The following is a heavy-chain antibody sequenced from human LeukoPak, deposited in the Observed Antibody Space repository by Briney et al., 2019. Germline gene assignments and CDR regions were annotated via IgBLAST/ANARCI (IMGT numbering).Heavy chain of an antibody. CDR2: ISAYNGNT. V-gene: IGHV1-18*01. CDR3: ARPSIEWRNDAFDI. CDR1: GYTFTSYG. D-gene: IGHD3-3*01. J-gene: IGHJ3*02. Sequence: ASVKVSCKASGYTFTSYGISWVRQAPGQGLEWMGWISAYNGNTDHAQKLQGRVTMTTDTSTSTAYMELRSLRSDDTAVYYCARPSIEWRNDAFDIWGQGTMVTVSS.